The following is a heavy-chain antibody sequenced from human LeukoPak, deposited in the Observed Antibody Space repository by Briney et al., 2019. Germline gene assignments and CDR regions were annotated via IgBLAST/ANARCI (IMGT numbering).Heavy chain of an antibody. CDR1: GGSISSYY. V-gene: IGHV4-4*09. Sequence: SETLSLSCTVSGGSISSYYWSWIRQPPGKELQWIGYIHSTGTTKFNPSLESRVTMSVDTSKNQFSLKLSSVTAADTAVYYCASHARRDAYNPNDYWGQGTLVTVSS. D-gene: IGHD5-24*01. J-gene: IGHJ4*02. CDR3: ASHARRDAYNPNDY. CDR2: IHSTGTT.